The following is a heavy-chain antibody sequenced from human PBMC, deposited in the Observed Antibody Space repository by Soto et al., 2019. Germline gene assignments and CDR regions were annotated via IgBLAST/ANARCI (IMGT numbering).Heavy chain of an antibody. D-gene: IGHD2-8*02. CDR2: IYYSGST. J-gene: IGHJ3*02. CDR1: GGSISSGDYY. Sequence: PSETLSLTCTVSGGSISSGDYYWSWIRQPPGKGLEWIGYIYYSGSTYYNPSLKSRFTISVDTSKNQFSLKLSSVTAADTAVYYCASYWDHDAFDIWGQGTMVTVSS. CDR3: ASYWDHDAFDI. V-gene: IGHV4-30-4*01.